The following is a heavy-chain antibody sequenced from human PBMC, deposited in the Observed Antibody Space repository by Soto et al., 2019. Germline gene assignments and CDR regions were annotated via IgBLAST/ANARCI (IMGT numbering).Heavy chain of an antibody. D-gene: IGHD6-6*01. CDR1: GYSFSNYW. CDR2: IHPGDFDA. V-gene: IGHV5-51*01. CDR3: ARQPFDSRSLVPHAFDI. J-gene: IGHJ3*02. Sequence: ESLKISCQDSGYSFSNYWIGWVRQMPGKGPEWMGMIHPGDFDARYSPSFQGHFTISADKSIDTTYLQCSSLTAADSAMYYCARQPFDSRSLVPHAFDIWGQGTMVTVSS.